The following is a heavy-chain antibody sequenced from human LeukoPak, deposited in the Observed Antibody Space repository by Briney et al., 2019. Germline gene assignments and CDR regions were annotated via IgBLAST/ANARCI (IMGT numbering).Heavy chain of an antibody. Sequence: SETLSLTCTVSGGSISSYYWSWIRQPPGKGLEWIGYIYYSGSTNYNPSLKSRVTISVDTSKNQFSLKLSSVTAADTAVYYCARTEDTAIPPNFDYWGQGTLVTVSS. CDR1: GGSISSYY. J-gene: IGHJ4*02. CDR2: IYYSGST. CDR3: ARTEDTAIPPNFDY. D-gene: IGHD5-18*01. V-gene: IGHV4-59*01.